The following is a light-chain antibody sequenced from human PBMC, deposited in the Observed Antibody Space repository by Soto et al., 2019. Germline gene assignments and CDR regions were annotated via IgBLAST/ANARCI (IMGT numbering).Light chain of an antibody. CDR3: QQYYTTPQT. Sequence: DIVMTQSPDSLAVSLGERATINCKSSQGILDSSNNKNYLAWYQQKPGQPPNLLIYWASTRESGVPDRFSGSGSGTEFTLTISTLQAEDVAVYYCQQYYTTPQTFGGGTKVEIK. V-gene: IGKV4-1*01. J-gene: IGKJ4*01. CDR2: WAS. CDR1: QGILDSSNNKNY.